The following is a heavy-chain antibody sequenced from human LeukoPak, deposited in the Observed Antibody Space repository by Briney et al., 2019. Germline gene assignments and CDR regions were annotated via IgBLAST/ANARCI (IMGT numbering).Heavy chain of an antibody. D-gene: IGHD2-2*01. CDR2: INPSGGST. V-gene: IGHV1-46*02. Sequence: ASVKVSCKTSGYTFNSYGISWVRQAPGQGLEWMGIINPSGGSTSYAQKFQGRVTMTRDTSTSTVYMELSSLRSEDTAVYYCARNSLCSSTSCYSHFDYWGQGTLVTVSS. CDR3: ARNSLCSSTSCYSHFDY. CDR1: GYTFNSYG. J-gene: IGHJ4*02.